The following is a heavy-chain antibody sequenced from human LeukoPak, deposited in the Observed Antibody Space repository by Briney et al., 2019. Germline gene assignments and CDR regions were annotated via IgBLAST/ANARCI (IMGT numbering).Heavy chain of an antibody. CDR1: SGSFSDFY. D-gene: IGHD2-2*02. V-gene: IGHV4-34*01. Sequence: PSETLSLTCAAYSGSFSDFYWSWIRQPPGKGLEWIGEINHRGSTNYNPSLKSRVTFSVDTSKNQFSLKLSSVTAADTAIYYCARGYPGYNYYYMDVWGKGTTVTVSS. CDR2: INHRGST. CDR3: ARGYPGYNYYYMDV. J-gene: IGHJ6*03.